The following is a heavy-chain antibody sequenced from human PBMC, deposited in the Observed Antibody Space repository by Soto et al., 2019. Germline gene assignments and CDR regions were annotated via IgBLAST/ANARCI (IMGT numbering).Heavy chain of an antibody. CDR3: TRLTIFGVVTPLG. J-gene: IGHJ4*02. Sequence: GGSLRLSCAASGFTFSGSAMHWVRQASGKGLEWVGRIRSKANSYATAYAASVKGRFTISRDDSKNTAYLQMNSLKTEDTAVYYCTRLTIFGVVTPLGWGQGTLVTVSS. CDR1: GFTFSGSA. CDR2: IRSKANSYAT. V-gene: IGHV3-73*01. D-gene: IGHD3-3*01.